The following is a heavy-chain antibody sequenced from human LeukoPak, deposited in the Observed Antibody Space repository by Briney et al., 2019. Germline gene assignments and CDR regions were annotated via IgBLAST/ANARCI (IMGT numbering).Heavy chain of an antibody. CDR3: ARGIFGAARHYYYYGMDV. Sequence: ASVKVSCTASGYTFTSYDINWVRQATGQGLEWMGWMNPNSGNTGYAQKFQGGVTMTRNTSISTAYMELSSLRSEDTAVYYCARGIFGAARHYYYYGMDVWGQGTTVTVSS. D-gene: IGHD6-6*01. CDR2: MNPNSGNT. V-gene: IGHV1-8*01. CDR1: GYTFTSYD. J-gene: IGHJ6*02.